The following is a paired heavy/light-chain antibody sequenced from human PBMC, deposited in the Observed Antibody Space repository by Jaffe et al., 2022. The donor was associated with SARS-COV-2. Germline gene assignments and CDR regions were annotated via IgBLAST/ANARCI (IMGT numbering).Heavy chain of an antibody. Sequence: EVQLLESGGGLVQPGGSLRLSCAASGFTFSSYAMTWVRQAPGKGLEWVSTITNSGGSTYYAESVKGRFTISRDNSKNTLYLQVNSLRAEDTALYYCAKTWWGGMGEDSVWFDPWGQGALVTVSS. CDR1: GFTFSSYA. CDR2: ITNSGGST. J-gene: IGHJ5*02. V-gene: IGHV3-23*01. D-gene: IGHD2-15*01. CDR3: AKTWWGGMGEDSVWFDP.
Light chain of an antibody. J-gene: IGKJ5*01. CDR3: QQRSSWPPIT. CDR1: QSVSRY. V-gene: IGKV3-11*01. CDR2: DAS. Sequence: EIVLTQSPATLSLSPGETATLSCRASQSVSRYLAWYQQKPGQAPRLLIYDASNRATGIPARFSGSGSGTDFTLTISSLEPEDFAVYYCQQRSSWPPITFGQGTRLEVK.